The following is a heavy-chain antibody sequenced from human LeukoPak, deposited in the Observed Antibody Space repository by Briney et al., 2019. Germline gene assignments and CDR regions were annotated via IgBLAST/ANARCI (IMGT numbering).Heavy chain of an antibody. CDR3: ARDGTVATNWFDP. CDR1: GVSVSSYY. V-gene: IGHV4-59*02. CDR2: IKSSGSS. Sequence: SETLSLTCTVSGVSVSSYYWSWIRQPPGKGLEWIGYIKSSGSSNYNPSLKSRVTISMDTSKNQFSLRLNSVTAADTAVYYCARDGTVATNWFDPWGQRTLVTVSS. D-gene: IGHD5-12*01. J-gene: IGHJ5*02.